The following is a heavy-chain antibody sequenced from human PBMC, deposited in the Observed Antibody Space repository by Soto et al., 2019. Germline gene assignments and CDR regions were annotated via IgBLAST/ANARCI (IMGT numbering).Heavy chain of an antibody. V-gene: IGHV1-18*01. D-gene: IGHD3-10*01. CDR2: ISAYNGNT. J-gene: IGHJ3*02. CDR1: GYTFTSYG. CDR3: ARRQSGHDAFDI. Sequence: ASVKVSCKASGYTFTSYGISWVRQAPGQGLEWMGWISAYNGNTNYAQKLQGRVTMTTDTSTSTAYMELRSLRSDDTAVYYWARRQSGHDAFDIWGKGTMVTVSS.